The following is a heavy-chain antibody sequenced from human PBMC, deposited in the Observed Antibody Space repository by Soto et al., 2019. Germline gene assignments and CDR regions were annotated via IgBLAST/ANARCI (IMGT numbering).Heavy chain of an antibody. CDR2: ISYDGSNK. Sequence: GGSLRLSCAACGFTFSSYGMHWVRQAPGKGLEWVAVISYDGSNKYYADSVKGRFTISRDNSKNTLYLQMNSLRAEDTAVYYCTKWYGGYYYHFDYWGQGTLVTVFS. D-gene: IGHD3-22*01. J-gene: IGHJ4*02. V-gene: IGHV3-30*18. CDR3: TKWYGGYYYHFDY. CDR1: GFTFSSYG.